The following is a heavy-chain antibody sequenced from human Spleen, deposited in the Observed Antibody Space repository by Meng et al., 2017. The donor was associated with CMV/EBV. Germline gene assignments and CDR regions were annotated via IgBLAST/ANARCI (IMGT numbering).Heavy chain of an antibody. CDR1: GFTFSSYW. Sequence: GESLKISCAASGFTFSSYWMSWVRQAPGKGLEWVANIKQDGSEKYYVDSVKGRFTISRDNAKNSLYLQMNSLRAEDTAVYYCARAVSSSWLYYYYGMDVWGQGTTVTVSS. CDR2: IKQDGSEK. V-gene: IGHV3-7*01. J-gene: IGHJ6*02. CDR3: ARAVSSSWLYYYYGMDV. D-gene: IGHD6-13*01.